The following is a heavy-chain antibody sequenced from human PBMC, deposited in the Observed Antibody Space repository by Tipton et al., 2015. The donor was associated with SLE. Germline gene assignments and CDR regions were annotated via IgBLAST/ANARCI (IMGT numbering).Heavy chain of an antibody. J-gene: IGHJ6*03. CDR3: TRSHSSGRDYYYYMDV. CDR1: GGSFSNYH. V-gene: IGHV4-59*01. D-gene: IGHD6-19*01. CDR2: IHKGGST. Sequence: TLSLTCAVYGGSFSNYHWSWIRQPPGKGLEWIGNIHKGGSTNYNPSLKSRVTISVDTSKNHFSLRLSSVTAADTAVYYCTRSHSSGRDYYYYMDVWGNGTTVTVS.